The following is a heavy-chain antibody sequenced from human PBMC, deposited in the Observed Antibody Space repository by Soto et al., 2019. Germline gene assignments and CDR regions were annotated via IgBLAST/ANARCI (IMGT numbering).Heavy chain of an antibody. V-gene: IGHV3-11*06. CDR3: ARDLASDSSGHYYDY. J-gene: IGHJ4*02. Sequence: LSLTCAASGFTFSDYYMSWIRQAPGKGLEWVSYISSSSSYTNYADSVKGRFTISRDNAKNSLYLQMNSLRAEDTAVYYCARDLASDSSGHYYDYWGQGTLVTVSS. CDR2: ISSSSSYT. D-gene: IGHD3-22*01. CDR1: GFTFSDYY.